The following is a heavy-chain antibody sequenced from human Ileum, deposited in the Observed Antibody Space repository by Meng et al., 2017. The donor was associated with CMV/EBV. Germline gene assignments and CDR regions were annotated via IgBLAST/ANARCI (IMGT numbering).Heavy chain of an antibody. CDR2: TRNYGTNE. J-gene: IGHJ4*02. D-gene: IGHD4-17*01. CDR3: AKGGTVTNPFYYFDY. CDR1: GVTFSMFG. V-gene: IGHV3-30*02. Sequence: SGVTFSMFGMHWVRQAPGKGLEWVAFTRNYGTNEYYVDSVKGRFTISRDNSKNTLYLQMSNLRREDTAVYYCAKGGTVTNPFYYFDYWGQGALVTVSS.